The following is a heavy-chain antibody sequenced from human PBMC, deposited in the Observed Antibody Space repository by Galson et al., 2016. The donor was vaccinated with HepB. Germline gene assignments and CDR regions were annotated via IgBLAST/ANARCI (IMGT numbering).Heavy chain of an antibody. CDR3: SKAYSGGSPYRAFDF. D-gene: IGHD2-15*01. Sequence: SLRLSCAASGFSFSTYTMGRVRQAPGKGLEWVSTFDFHTGWTLYADSVKGLFTISRDTSKNPLYLQINSLRVEDTAIYYCSKAYSGGSPYRAFDFRGQGTVVTVSP. CDR1: GFSFSTYT. J-gene: IGHJ3*01. V-gene: IGHV3-23*01. CDR2: FDFHTGWT.